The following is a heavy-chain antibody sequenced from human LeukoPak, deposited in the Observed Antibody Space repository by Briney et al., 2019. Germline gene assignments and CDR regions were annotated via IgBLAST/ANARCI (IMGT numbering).Heavy chain of an antibody. CDR3: ARDPSVAGTYWYFDL. CDR1: GGSISSYY. Sequence: SETLSLTCTVSGGSISSYYWSWIRQPPGKGLEWIGYIYYSGSTNYNPSLKSRVTISVDTSKNQFSLKLSSVTAADTAVYYCARDPSVAGTYWYFDLWGRGALVTVSS. V-gene: IGHV4-59*01. CDR2: IYYSGST. J-gene: IGHJ2*01. D-gene: IGHD6-19*01.